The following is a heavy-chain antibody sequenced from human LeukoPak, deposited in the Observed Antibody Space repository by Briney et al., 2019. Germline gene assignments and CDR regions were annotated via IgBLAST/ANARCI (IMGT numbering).Heavy chain of an antibody. CDR2: ISYDGSNE. V-gene: IGHV3-30*04. CDR3: ARDGVTGTLRYLGAFDI. J-gene: IGHJ3*02. D-gene: IGHD1-20*01. Sequence: PGGSLRLSCAASGFTFSNYAMHWVRQAPGKGLEWVAVISYDGSNEYYADSVKGRFTISRDNSKNTLYLQMNSLRVEDTAVYYCARDGVTGTLRYLGAFDIWGQGTMVTVSS. CDR1: GFTFSNYA.